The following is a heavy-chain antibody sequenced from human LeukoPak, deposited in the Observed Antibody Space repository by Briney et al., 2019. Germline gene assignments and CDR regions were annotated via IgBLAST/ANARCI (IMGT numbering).Heavy chain of an antibody. Sequence: GGSLRLSCAASGFTFSDYYMSWIRQAPGKGLEWVSYISSSGGYRNYADSVKGRFTISRDNAKNSLYLQMNSLRAEDTALYYCAKDYDYVWGSYRSSFDFWGQGTLVTVSS. CDR1: GFTFSDYY. CDR2: ISSSGGYR. D-gene: IGHD3-16*02. V-gene: IGHV3-11*05. J-gene: IGHJ4*02. CDR3: AKDYDYVWGSYRSSFDF.